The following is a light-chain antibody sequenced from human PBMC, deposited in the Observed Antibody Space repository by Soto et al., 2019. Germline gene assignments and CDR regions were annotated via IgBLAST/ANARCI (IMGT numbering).Light chain of an antibody. J-gene: IGKJ2*03. V-gene: IGKV4-1*01. Sequence: DIVMTQSPDSLPVSLGERATINCKSSQSLLYSSNNKNYLAWYQQKPGQPPKLLIFWASTRESGFPDRFSGSGSGTDFTLTISRLQAEDVAVDYCQQYYYTPYSFGQGTKLEIK. CDR2: WAS. CDR1: QSLLYSSNNKNY. CDR3: QQYYYTPYS.